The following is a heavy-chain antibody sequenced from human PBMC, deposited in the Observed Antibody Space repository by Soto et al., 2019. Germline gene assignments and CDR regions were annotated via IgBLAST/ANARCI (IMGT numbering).Heavy chain of an antibody. Sequence: QLHLVQSGAVVKKPGASVTVSCSASGYPVTAYYMHWVRQAPGRGLEWMGGINPATGAAKYTQTFQGGVTLTRDTSTSTGFMELSGLTSEDPAVFYCARGGGVGVAGSAAFDMWGQGTLVTVSS. CDR2: INPATGAA. CDR3: ARGGGVGVAGSAAFDM. CDR1: GYPVTAYY. V-gene: IGHV1-2*02. J-gene: IGHJ3*02. D-gene: IGHD3-3*01.